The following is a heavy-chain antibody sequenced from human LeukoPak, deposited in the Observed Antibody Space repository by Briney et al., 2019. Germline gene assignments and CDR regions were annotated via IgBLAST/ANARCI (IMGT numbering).Heavy chain of an antibody. CDR3: ARGFSSSWRAFDY. D-gene: IGHD6-6*01. Sequence: PSETLSLTCAVYGGSFSGYYWSWIRQPPGKGLEWIGEINHSGSTNYNPSLKSRVTISVDTSKNQFSLKLSSVTAADTAVYYCARGFSSSWRAFDYWGQGTLVTVSS. CDR1: GGSFSGYY. V-gene: IGHV4-34*01. J-gene: IGHJ4*02. CDR2: INHSGST.